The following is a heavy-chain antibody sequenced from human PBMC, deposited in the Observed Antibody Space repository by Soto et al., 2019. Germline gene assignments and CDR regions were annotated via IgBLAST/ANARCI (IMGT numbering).Heavy chain of an antibody. CDR2: IIPYLGIS. D-gene: IGHD2-2*01. J-gene: IGHJ4*02. V-gene: IGHV1-69*08. CDR3: AREDSSSSLDY. CDR1: GGSFNSYT. Sequence: QVQLLQSGAELKRAGSSVRVSCTASGGSFNSYTVSWVRQAPGQGLEWMGRIIPYLGISNYAEKFWGRVTISANRSTSTAYMDLSGLTSEDTALYFCAREDSSSSLDYWGQGRLVTVPS.